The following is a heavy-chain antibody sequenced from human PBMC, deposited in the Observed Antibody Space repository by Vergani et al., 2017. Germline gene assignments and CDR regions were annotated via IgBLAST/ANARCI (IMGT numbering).Heavy chain of an antibody. CDR3: ARVDTQVPATSHFYYMDV. CDR1: GGSISSGDHC. J-gene: IGHJ6*03. V-gene: IGHV4-31*11. CDR2: IFYSGTT. D-gene: IGHD6-25*01. Sequence: QVQLQESGPGLVKPSQTLSLTCAVSGGSISSGDHCWTWIRQRPGKGLEWIGYIFYSGTTYDNPSLRSRLSLSVDTSQNQFSLKLRSVTAADTAVYYCARVDTQVPATSHFYYMDVWGKGTTVVVSS.